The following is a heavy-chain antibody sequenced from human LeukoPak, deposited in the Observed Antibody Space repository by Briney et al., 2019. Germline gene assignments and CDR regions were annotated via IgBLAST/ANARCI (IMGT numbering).Heavy chain of an antibody. CDR2: INHSGST. CDR3: ARGVVAAPQTFDY. CDR1: GGFFSGYY. D-gene: IGHD2-15*01. J-gene: IGHJ4*02. V-gene: IGHV4-34*01. Sequence: TSETQSLTCAVWGGFFSGYYWSWIRQPPGKGLEWIGEINHSGSTNYNPSLKSLDTISVDTSKNQFSLKLRPVTAADTAVYYCARGVVAAPQTFDYWGQGTLVTVSS.